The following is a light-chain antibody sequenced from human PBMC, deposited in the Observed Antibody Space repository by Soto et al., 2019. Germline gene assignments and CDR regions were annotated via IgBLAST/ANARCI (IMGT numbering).Light chain of an antibody. CDR2: LGS. V-gene: IGKV2-28*01. CDR3: MQALQTPWT. J-gene: IGKJ1*01. CDR1: QSLLHSNGYNN. Sequence: DIAMTQSPLSLPVTPGEPASISCRSSQSLLHSNGYNNLHWYLQKPGQSPQLLIYLGSNRASGVPDRFSGSGSGTDFTLKISRVEAEDVGVYYCMQALQTPWTFGQGTKVDIK.